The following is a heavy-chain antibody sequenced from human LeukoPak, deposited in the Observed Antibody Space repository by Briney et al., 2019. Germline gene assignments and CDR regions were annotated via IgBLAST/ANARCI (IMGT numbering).Heavy chain of an antibody. CDR2: IYHSGST. CDR3: ARDKQWLGGFDY. Sequence: SETLSLTCAVSGGSISSGGYYWSWIRQPPGKGLEWIGYIYHSGSTYYNPSLKSRVTISVDTSKNQFSLKLSSVTAADTAVYYCARDKQWLGGFDYWGQGTLVTVSS. V-gene: IGHV4-30-2*01. D-gene: IGHD6-19*01. J-gene: IGHJ4*02. CDR1: GGSISSGGYY.